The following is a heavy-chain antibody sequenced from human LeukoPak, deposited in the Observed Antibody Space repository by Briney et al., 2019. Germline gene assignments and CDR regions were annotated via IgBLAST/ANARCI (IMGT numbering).Heavy chain of an antibody. CDR3: ARAWAPYYDSSENDY. D-gene: IGHD3-22*01. CDR1: GFTFSSYG. V-gene: IGHV3-33*01. Sequence: GGSLRLFCAASGFTFSSYGMHWVRQAPGKGPEWVAVIWFDGSKEFYADSVKGRFTISRDISKNTLYLQMNSLRADDTAVYYCARAWAPYYDSSENDYWGQGTLVTVSS. J-gene: IGHJ4*02. CDR2: IWFDGSKE.